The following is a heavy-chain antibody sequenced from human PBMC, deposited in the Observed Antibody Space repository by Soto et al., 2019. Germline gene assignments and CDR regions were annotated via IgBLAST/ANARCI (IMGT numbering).Heavy chain of an antibody. CDR1: GFTFSSYS. Sequence: GGSLRLSCAASGFTFSSYSMNWVRQAPGKGLEWVSSISSSSSYIYYADSVKGRFTISRDNAKNSLYLQMNSLRAEDTAVYYCARISHPKDSDYYYYGMDVWRQGTTVPVS. V-gene: IGHV3-21*01. J-gene: IGHJ6*02. CDR2: ISSSSSYI. D-gene: IGHD2-15*01. CDR3: ARISHPKDSDYYYYGMDV.